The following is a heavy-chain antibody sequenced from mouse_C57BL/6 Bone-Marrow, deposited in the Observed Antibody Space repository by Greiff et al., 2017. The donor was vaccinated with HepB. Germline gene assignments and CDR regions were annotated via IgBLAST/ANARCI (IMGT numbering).Heavy chain of an antibody. CDR3: TTCYDYEFAY. CDR2: IDPENGDT. V-gene: IGHV14-4*01. D-gene: IGHD2-4*01. CDR1: GFNIKDDY. J-gene: IGHJ3*01. Sequence: VQLQQSGAELVRPGASVKLSCTASGFNIKDDYMHWVKQRPEQGLEWIGWIDPENGDTEYASKFQGKATITADTSSNTAYLQLSSLTSEDTAVYYCTTCYDYEFAYWGQGTLVTVSA.